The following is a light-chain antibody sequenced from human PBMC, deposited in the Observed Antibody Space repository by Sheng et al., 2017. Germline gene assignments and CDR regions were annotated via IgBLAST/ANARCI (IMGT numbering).Light chain of an antibody. CDR2: GKN. CDR1: SLRSYF. J-gene: IGLJ1*01. CDR3: NSRDTSGSHYV. Sequence: SSELTQDPAVSVALGQTVRITCQGDSLRSYFASWYQQKPGQAPVVVIFGKNNRPSGIPERFSGSTSGDTASLTITGAQAEDEADYYCNSRDTSGSHYVFGSGTKVTVL. V-gene: IGLV3-19*01.